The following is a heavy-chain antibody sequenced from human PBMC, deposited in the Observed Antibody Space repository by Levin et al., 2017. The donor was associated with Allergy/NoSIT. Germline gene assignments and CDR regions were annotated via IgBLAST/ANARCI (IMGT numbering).Heavy chain of an antibody. J-gene: IGHJ4*02. CDR1: GYTFTDYF. CDR3: ARDTLLKDIAMAGLQ. Sequence: PTASVKVSCKASGYTFTDYFMHWVRQAPGQGLEWMAKIDPGGGGTVYAQSFQGRVTVTRDTSTSTVYMELSSLRSEDTAMYYCARDTLLKDIAMAGLQWGQGTLVTVSS. V-gene: IGHV1-46*01. CDR2: IDPGGGGT. D-gene: IGHD6-19*01.